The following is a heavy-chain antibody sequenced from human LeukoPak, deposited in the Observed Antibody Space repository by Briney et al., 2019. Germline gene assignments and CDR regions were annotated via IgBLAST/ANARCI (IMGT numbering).Heavy chain of an antibody. Sequence: GGSLRLSCAASGFTFSSYSMNWVRQAPGKGLEWVSYISSSSSTIYYADSVKGRFTISRDNAKNSLYLQMNSLRAEDTAVYYCAKGGERGTFYFDYWGQGTLVTVSS. CDR2: ISSSSSTI. J-gene: IGHJ4*02. D-gene: IGHD1-1*01. CDR1: GFTFSSYS. CDR3: AKGGERGTFYFDY. V-gene: IGHV3-48*01.